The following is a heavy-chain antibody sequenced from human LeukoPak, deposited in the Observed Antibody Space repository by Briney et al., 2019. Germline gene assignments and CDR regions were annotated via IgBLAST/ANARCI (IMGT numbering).Heavy chain of an antibody. J-gene: IGHJ6*03. V-gene: IGHV3-7*01. CDR3: AKDGELHYFWSVYYKKYYYYMDV. CDR2: IRQDGSEK. Sequence: GGSLRLSCAASGFTFSSYWMSWVRQAPGKGLEWVANIRQDGSEKYYVDSVKGRFTISRDNAKNSLYLQMNSLRAEDTAVYYCAKDGELHYFWSVYYKKYYYYMDVWGKGTTVTVSS. D-gene: IGHD3-3*01. CDR1: GFTFSSYW.